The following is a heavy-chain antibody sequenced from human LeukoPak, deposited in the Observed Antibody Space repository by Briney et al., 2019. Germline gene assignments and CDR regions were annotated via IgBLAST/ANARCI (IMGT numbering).Heavy chain of an antibody. D-gene: IGHD1-26*01. V-gene: IGHV6-1*01. J-gene: IGHJ4*02. CDR3: ARASGHPFDY. CDR1: GDSVSSNSAA. CDR2: TYYRSNWYN. Sequence: SQTLSLTSAISGDSVSSNSAAWNWIRQSPSRGLEWLGRTYYRSNWYNDYAVTVKSRITINPDTSKNQFSLQLNSVAPEDTAVYYCARASGHPFDYWGQGTLVTVSS.